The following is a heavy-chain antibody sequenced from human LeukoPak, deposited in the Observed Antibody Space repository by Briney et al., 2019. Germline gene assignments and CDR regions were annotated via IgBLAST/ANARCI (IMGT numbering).Heavy chain of an antibody. V-gene: IGHV3-74*01. Sequence: PGGSLRLSCAASGFTFSSYWMHWVRQAPGKGLVRVSRINSDGSSTSYADSVKGRFTISRDNAKNTLYLQMNSLRAEDTAVYYCARALRSGFDYWGQGTLVTVSS. J-gene: IGHJ4*02. CDR3: ARALRSGFDY. D-gene: IGHD6-19*01. CDR2: INSDGSST. CDR1: GFTFSSYW.